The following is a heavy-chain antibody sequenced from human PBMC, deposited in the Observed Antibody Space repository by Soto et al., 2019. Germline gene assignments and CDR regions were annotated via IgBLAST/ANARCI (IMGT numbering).Heavy chain of an antibody. V-gene: IGHV3-13*01. CDR3: ARGGDLLLRYFDRAIDY. CDR2: IGTAGDT. CDR1: GFTFSSYD. D-gene: IGHD3-9*01. Sequence: GGSLRLSCAASGFTFSSYDMHWVRQATGKGLEWVSAIGTAGDTYYPGSVKGRFTISRENAKNSLYLQMNSPRAGDTAVYYCARGGDLLLRYFDRAIDYWGQGTLVTVSS. J-gene: IGHJ4*02.